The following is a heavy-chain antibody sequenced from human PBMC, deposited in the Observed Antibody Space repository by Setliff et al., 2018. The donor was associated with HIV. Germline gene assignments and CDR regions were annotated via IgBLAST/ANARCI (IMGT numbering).Heavy chain of an antibody. Sequence: SETLSLTCNVSGGPISGYFWTWIRQPAGKGLEWIGRIYTSGSTNYNPSLKSRLSMSIDTSKNHFSLRLTSVTAVDTAVYYCARDLPELTGRSFDPWGQGIQVTVSS. V-gene: IGHV4-4*07. J-gene: IGHJ5*02. CDR2: IYTSGST. CDR3: ARDLPELTGRSFDP. CDR1: GGPISGYF. D-gene: IGHD7-27*01.